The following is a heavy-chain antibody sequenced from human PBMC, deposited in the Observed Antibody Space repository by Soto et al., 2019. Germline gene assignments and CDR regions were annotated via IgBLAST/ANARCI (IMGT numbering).Heavy chain of an antibody. CDR2: INAGNGNT. D-gene: IGHD3-3*01. J-gene: IGHJ6*02. V-gene: IGHV1-3*01. Sequence: ASVKVSCKASGYTFTSYAMHWVRQAPGQRLEWMGWINAGNGNTKYSQKFQGRVTITRDTSASTAYMELSSLRSEDTAVYYCAREPGGDFWSGGSGVDVWGQGTTVTAP. CDR3: AREPGGDFWSGGSGVDV. CDR1: GYTFTSYA.